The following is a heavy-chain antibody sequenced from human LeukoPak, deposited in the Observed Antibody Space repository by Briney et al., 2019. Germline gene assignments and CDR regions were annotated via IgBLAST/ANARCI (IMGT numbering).Heavy chain of an antibody. D-gene: IGHD3-22*01. Sequence: GGSLRLSSAASGFTFSCYWMHWVRQAPGKGLVWVSRINSDGSSTSYADSVKGRFTISRDNAKNTLYLQMNSLRAEDTAVYYCARVRTNYYDSRHTLAIWGQGTMVTVSS. V-gene: IGHV3-74*01. CDR2: INSDGSST. CDR1: GFTFSCYW. CDR3: ARVRTNYYDSRHTLAI. J-gene: IGHJ3*02.